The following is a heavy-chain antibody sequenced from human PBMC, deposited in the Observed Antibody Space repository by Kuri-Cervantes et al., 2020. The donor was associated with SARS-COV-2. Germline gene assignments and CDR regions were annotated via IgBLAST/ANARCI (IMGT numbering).Heavy chain of an antibody. D-gene: IGHD3-10*01. CDR3: ASPYYHGSGNLYYMDV. CDR1: GYTFTGYY. V-gene: IGHV1-2*02. Sequence: ASVKVSCKASGYTFTGYYMHWVRQAPGQGLEWMGWINPNSGGTNYAQKFQGRVTMTRDTSISTAYMELSRLRSDDTAVYYCASPYYHGSGNLYYMDVWGKGTTVTVSS. J-gene: IGHJ6*03. CDR2: INPNSGGT.